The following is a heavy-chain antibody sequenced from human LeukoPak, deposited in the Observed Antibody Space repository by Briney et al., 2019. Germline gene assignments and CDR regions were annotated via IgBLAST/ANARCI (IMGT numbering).Heavy chain of an antibody. CDR3: AKDPRFLEWLY. CDR2: ISGSGGST. V-gene: IGHV3-23*01. D-gene: IGHD3-3*01. J-gene: IGHJ4*02. CDR1: GFTFRSYA. Sequence: PGGSLRLSCAASGFTFRSYAVSWVRQAPGKGLEWVSAISGSGGSTYYADSVKGRFTISRDNSKNTLYLQMNSLRAEDTAVYYRAKDPRFLEWLYWGQGTLVTVSS.